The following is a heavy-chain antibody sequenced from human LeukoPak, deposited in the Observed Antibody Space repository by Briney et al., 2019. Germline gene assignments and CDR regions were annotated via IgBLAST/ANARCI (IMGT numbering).Heavy chain of an antibody. CDR2: ISSSSSYI. J-gene: IGHJ5*02. V-gene: IGHV3-21*01. Sequence: GGSLRLSCAASGFTFSSYSMNWVRQAPGKGLEWVSSISSSSSYIYYADSVKGRFTISRDNAKNSLYLQMNSLRAEDTAVYYCARALSRITMKGGWFDPWGQGTLVTVSS. D-gene: IGHD3-22*01. CDR1: GFTFSSYS. CDR3: ARALSRITMKGGWFDP.